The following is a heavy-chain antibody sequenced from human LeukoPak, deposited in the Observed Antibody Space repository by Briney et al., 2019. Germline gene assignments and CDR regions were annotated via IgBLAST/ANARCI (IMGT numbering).Heavy chain of an antibody. J-gene: IGHJ2*01. CDR2: ISTSSTTI. V-gene: IGHV3-48*01. Sequence: GGSLRLSCTASGFSFSNYAMNWVRQAPGKGLEWLSYISTSSTTIHYADSVKGRFTSSREDARNSLYLQMNSLRAEDTAVYFCARAPGNYYDSTGYWYFDLWGRGTLVTVSS. D-gene: IGHD3-22*01. CDR3: ARAPGNYYDSTGYWYFDL. CDR1: GFSFSNYA.